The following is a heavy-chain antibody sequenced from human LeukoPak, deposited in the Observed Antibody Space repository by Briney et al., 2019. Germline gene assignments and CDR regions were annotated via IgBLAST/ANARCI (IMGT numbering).Heavy chain of an antibody. CDR3: ARASSGYELPFDY. D-gene: IGHD5-12*01. CDR2: IYYSWGT. Sequence: PSETLSLTCTVSGGSLNSYYWSWIRQPPGKGLEWIGYIYYSWGTNYNPSLKSRVTIPVDTSKNKLPLKLRSVTAADTAVYYCARASSGYELPFDYWGQGTLVTVSS. J-gene: IGHJ4*01. V-gene: IGHV4-59*01. CDR1: GGSLNSYY.